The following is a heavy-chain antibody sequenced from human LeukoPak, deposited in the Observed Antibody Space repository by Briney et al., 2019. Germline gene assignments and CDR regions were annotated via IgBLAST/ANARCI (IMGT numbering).Heavy chain of an antibody. CDR1: EFTFSSYE. CDR3: AELGITLIGGV. CDR2: ISSSGSTI. D-gene: IGHD3-10*02. Sequence: PGGSLRLSCAASEFTFSSYEMIWVRQAPGKGLEWVSYISSSGSTIYYADSVKGRFTISRDNAKNSLYLQMNSLRAEDTAVYYCAELGITLIGGVWGKGTTVTISS. J-gene: IGHJ6*04. V-gene: IGHV3-48*03.